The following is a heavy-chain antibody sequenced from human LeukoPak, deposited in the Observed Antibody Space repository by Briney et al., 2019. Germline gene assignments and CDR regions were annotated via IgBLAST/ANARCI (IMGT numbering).Heavy chain of an antibody. Sequence: SETLSLTCTVSCGSISSGDYYWSWIRQPPGKGLEWIGYIYHSGSAYYNPSLKSRVTMSVDTSKNQFSLKLSSVTAADTAVYYCARSYYDGSGYLFDYWGQGTLVTVSS. D-gene: IGHD3-22*01. CDR2: IYHSGSA. CDR1: CGSISSGDYY. V-gene: IGHV4-30-4*01. CDR3: ARSYYDGSGYLFDY. J-gene: IGHJ4*02.